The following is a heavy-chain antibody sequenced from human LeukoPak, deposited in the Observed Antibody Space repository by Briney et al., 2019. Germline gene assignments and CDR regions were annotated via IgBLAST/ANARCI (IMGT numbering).Heavy chain of an antibody. J-gene: IGHJ4*02. CDR1: GGSISSHY. CDR2: IYYSGST. D-gene: IGHD2-2*01. Sequence: SEILSLTCTVSGGSISSHYWSWIRQPPGKGLEWIGYIYYSGSTNYNPSLKSRVTISVDTSKNQFSLKLSSVTAADTAVYYCARAGYCSSTSCAGRFDYWGQGTLVTVSS. CDR3: ARAGYCSSTSCAGRFDY. V-gene: IGHV4-59*11.